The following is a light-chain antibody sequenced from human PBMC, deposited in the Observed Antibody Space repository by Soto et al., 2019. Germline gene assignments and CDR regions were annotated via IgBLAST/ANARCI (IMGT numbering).Light chain of an antibody. V-gene: IGLV1-51*01. J-gene: IGLJ1*01. CDR2: DND. CDR1: SPNIGKNF. CDR3: GTWDSSLSIFV. Sequence: QSVLTQPPSVSAAPGQKVTISCSGSSPNIGKNFVSWYQQVPGTAPKLLIYDNDKRPSGIPDRFSGSKSGASATLDITGLQTGDEADYYCGTWDSSLSIFVFGTGTKVTVL.